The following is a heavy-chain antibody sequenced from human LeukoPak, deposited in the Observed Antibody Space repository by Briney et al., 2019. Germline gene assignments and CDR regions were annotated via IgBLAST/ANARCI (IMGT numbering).Heavy chain of an antibody. D-gene: IGHD3-22*01. V-gene: IGHV4-30-4*07. J-gene: IGHJ3*02. CDR3: ARDYYDSSGYFAFDI. CDR1: GGSISSGGYS. Sequence: SETLSLTCAVSGGSISSGGYSWSWIRQPPGKGLEWIGYIYSSGSAYYNPSLKSRVTISIDTSKNQVSLKLPSVTAADTAVYFCARDYYDSSGYFAFDIWGQGTMVTVSS. CDR2: IYSSGSA.